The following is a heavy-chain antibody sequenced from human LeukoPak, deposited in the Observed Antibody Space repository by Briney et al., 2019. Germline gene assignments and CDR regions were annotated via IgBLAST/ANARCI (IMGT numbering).Heavy chain of an antibody. CDR3: ARVATSRAGFDY. CDR1: GGSISSGGYY. Sequence: IPSETLSLTCTVSGGSISSGGYYWSWIRQPPGKGLEWIGYIYHSGSTYYNPSLKSRVTISVDRSKNQFSLKLSSVTAADTAVYYCARVATSRAGFDYWGQGTLVTVSS. CDR2: IYHSGST. V-gene: IGHV4-30-2*01. J-gene: IGHJ4*02.